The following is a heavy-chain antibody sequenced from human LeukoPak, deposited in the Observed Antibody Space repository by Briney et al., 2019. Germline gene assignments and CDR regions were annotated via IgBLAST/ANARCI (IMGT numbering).Heavy chain of an antibody. CDR1: GFTFSSYW. V-gene: IGHV3-7*04. CDR2: IKQDGSEK. D-gene: IGHD6-25*01. Sequence: GGSLRLSCAASGFTFSSYWLSWVRQAPGKGLEWVANIKQDGSEKCYVDSVKGRFTISRDNSKNTVYLQMNSLRAEDTAIYFCTRVATAGTWTDYWGQGTLVTVSS. J-gene: IGHJ4*02. CDR3: TRVATAGTWTDY.